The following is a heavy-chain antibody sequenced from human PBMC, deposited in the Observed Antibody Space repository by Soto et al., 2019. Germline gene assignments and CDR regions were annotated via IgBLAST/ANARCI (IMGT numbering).Heavy chain of an antibody. CDR2: ISGGGDAT. CDR3: ARKILGSTSRPNYWYFDL. CDR1: GFTFINYA. D-gene: IGHD2-2*01. Sequence: EVQLLESGGGLVQPGGSLRLSCAGSGFTFINYAMNWVRQAPGKGLEWVSSISGGGDATFFADSVRGRFTISRDNSKNTVTLRMNSLGVDDTAVYYCARKILGSTSRPNYWYFDLWGRDTLVTVSS. V-gene: IGHV3-23*01. J-gene: IGHJ2*01.